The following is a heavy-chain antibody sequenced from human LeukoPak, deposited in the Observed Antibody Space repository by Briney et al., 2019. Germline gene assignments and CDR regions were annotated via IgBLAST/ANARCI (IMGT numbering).Heavy chain of an antibody. Sequence: SETLSLTCTVSGGSISSGDYYWSWIRQPPGKGLEWIGYIYYSGSTYYNPSLKSRVTISVDTSKNQFSLKLSSVTAADTAVYYCARDQATLAAAGTSADYWGQGTLVTVSS. D-gene: IGHD6-13*01. CDR2: IYYSGST. J-gene: IGHJ4*02. V-gene: IGHV4-30-4*08. CDR3: ARDQATLAAAGTSADY. CDR1: GGSISSGDYY.